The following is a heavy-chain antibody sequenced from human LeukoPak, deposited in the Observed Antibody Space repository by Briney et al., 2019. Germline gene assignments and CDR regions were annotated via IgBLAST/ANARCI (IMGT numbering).Heavy chain of an antibody. Sequence: PGGSLRLSCAASGFTFSDYYVSWIRQAPGKGLEWVSYISSSGSTIYYADSVKGRFTISRDNAKNSLYLQMNSLRAEDTAVYYCASTYSSGLSFWYFDLWGRGTLVTVSS. CDR1: GFTFSDYY. CDR2: ISSSGSTI. CDR3: ASTYSSGLSFWYFDL. J-gene: IGHJ2*01. D-gene: IGHD6-19*01. V-gene: IGHV3-11*01.